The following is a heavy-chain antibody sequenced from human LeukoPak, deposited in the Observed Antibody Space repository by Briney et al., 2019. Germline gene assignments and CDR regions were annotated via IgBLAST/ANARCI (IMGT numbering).Heavy chain of an antibody. D-gene: IGHD2-15*01. Sequence: SETLSLTCAVYGGSFSGYYWSWIRQPPGKGLEWIGSIYHSGSTYYNPSLKSRVTISVDTSKNQFSLKLSSVTAADTAVYYCARISVDIVVVVAATPDYYYYGMDVWGQGTTVTVSS. V-gene: IGHV4-34*01. CDR1: GGSFSGYY. CDR3: ARISVDIVVVVAATPDYYYYGMDV. J-gene: IGHJ6*02. CDR2: IYHSGST.